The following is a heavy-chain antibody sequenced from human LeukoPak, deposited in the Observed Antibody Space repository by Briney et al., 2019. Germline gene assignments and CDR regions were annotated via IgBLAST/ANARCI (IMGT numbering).Heavy chain of an antibody. CDR1: GFTFSSYA. CDR3: AKDGRVSAAAGYH. Sequence: PGGSLRLSCAASGFTFSSYAMSWVRQAPGKGLEWVSAISGSGGSTYYADSVKGRFTISRDNSRNTLYLQMNSLRAGDTAVYYCAKDGRVSAAAGYHWGQGTLVTVSS. CDR2: ISGSGGST. J-gene: IGHJ5*02. D-gene: IGHD6-13*01. V-gene: IGHV3-23*01.